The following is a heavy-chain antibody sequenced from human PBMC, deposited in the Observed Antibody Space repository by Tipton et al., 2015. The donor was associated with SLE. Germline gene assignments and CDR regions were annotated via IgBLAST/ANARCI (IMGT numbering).Heavy chain of an antibody. Sequence: TLSLTCAVYGGSFSGYHWTWIRQPPGQGLEWIGEIADTGSPNYNPSLKSRVTISVDTSKNQFSLKLRSVNAADTAVYYCAGAWQGYCSGGTCYVLDYWGQGTLVTVSS. J-gene: IGHJ4*02. D-gene: IGHD2-15*01. V-gene: IGHV4-34*01. CDR1: GGSFSGYH. CDR2: IADTGSP. CDR3: AGAWQGYCSGGTCYVLDY.